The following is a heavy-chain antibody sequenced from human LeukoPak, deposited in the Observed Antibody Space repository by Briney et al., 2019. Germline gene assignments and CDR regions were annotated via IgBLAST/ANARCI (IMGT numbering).Heavy chain of an antibody. Sequence: GGSLRLSCAASGFTFSSYEMNWVRQAPGKGLEWVSYISSSGSTIYYAYSVKGRFTIPRDNAKNSLYLQMNSLRAEDTAVYYCAELGITMIGGVWGKGTTVTISS. V-gene: IGHV3-48*03. CDR2: ISSSGSTI. D-gene: IGHD3-10*02. CDR3: AELGITMIGGV. J-gene: IGHJ6*04. CDR1: GFTFSSYE.